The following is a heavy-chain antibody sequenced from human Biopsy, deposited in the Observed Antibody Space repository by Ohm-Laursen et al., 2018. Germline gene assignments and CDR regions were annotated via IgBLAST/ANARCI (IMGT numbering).Heavy chain of an antibody. D-gene: IGHD5-18*01. J-gene: IGHJ4*02. CDR3: ARGYSV. Sequence: SLRLSCTASGFTFSSYGMHWVRQAPGKGLEWVATIKEDGSEIKYVASVKGRFTISRDNTESSLYLQMNNLTAEDTAVYYCARGYSVWGQGTLVTVSS. V-gene: IGHV3-7*01. CDR1: GFTFSSYG. CDR2: IKEDGSEI.